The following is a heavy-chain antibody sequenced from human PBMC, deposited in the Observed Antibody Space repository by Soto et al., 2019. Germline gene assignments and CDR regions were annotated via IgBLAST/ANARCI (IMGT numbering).Heavy chain of an antibody. V-gene: IGHV1-69*01. Sequence: QVQLVQSGAEVKKPGSSVKVSCKASGGTLSSYPINWVRQAPGQGLEWMGGIVPLFPTASYAQKFRGRVTITADDSTDTAYMELSSLKSDDTAVYFCTYYAYGDIDHWGQGTLVTVSS. J-gene: IGHJ4*02. CDR2: IVPLFPTA. CDR3: TYYAYGDIDH. D-gene: IGHD4-17*01. CDR1: GGTLSSYP.